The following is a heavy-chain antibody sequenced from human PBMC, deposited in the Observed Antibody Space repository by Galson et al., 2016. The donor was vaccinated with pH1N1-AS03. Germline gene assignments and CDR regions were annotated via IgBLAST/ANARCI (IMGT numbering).Heavy chain of an antibody. CDR1: GFTFTNYS. CDR3: SRGDYCSSTSCFWPPLYGMDV. D-gene: IGHD2-2*01. V-gene: IGHV3-21*01. Sequence: SLRLSCAASGFTFTNYSMNWVRQAPGQGLEWVSSISSSTSYIYYGDSAKGRFTISRDNVKNSLYLQMTSLRAEDTAVYYCSRGDYCSSTSCFWPPLYGMDVWGQGTTVTVSS. J-gene: IGHJ6*02. CDR2: ISSSTSYI.